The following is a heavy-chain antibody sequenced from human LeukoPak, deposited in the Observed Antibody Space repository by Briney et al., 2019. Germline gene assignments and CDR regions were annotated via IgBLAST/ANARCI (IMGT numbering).Heavy chain of an antibody. CDR3: ARDGCSSTSRYTRLSGWFDP. CDR1: GYTFTSYG. V-gene: IGHV1-18*01. CDR2: ISAYNGNT. Sequence: ASVKVSCKASGYTFTSYGISWVRQAPGQGLEWMGWISAYNGNTNYAQKLQGRVTMTTDTSTSTAYMELRSLRSDDTAVYYCARDGCSSTSRYTRLSGWFDPWGQGTLVTVSS. D-gene: IGHD2-2*02. J-gene: IGHJ5*02.